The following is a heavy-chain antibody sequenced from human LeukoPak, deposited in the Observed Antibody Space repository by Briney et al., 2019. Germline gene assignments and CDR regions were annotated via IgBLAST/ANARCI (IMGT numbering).Heavy chain of an antibody. CDR2: IYHSGST. J-gene: IGHJ3*02. D-gene: IGHD3-22*01. CDR3: ARGHYYDSSGYYNDAFDI. CDR1: GGSISSYY. Sequence: SETLSLTCTVSGGSISSYYWSWIRQPPGKGLEWIGYIYHSGSTYYNPSLKSRVTISVDRSKNQFSLKLSSVTAADTAVYYCARGHYYDSSGYYNDAFDIWGQGTMVTVSS. V-gene: IGHV4-59*12.